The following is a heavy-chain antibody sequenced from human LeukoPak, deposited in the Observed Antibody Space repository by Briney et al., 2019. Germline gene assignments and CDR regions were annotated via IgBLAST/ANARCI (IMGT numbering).Heavy chain of an antibody. CDR2: IYYSRTT. D-gene: IGHD2/OR15-2a*01. CDR1: GASIARDDYY. Sequence: SQTLSLTCTVSGASIARDDYYCSWIRRLPGKGLERNGYIYYSRTTYYNPSLKSQLTISVDTSKNQFSLNLGSVTAADTGVYYCARAICNSGAGCYVRFDPWGHGTLVTVSS. J-gene: IGHJ5*02. V-gene: IGHV4-31*01. CDR3: ARAICNSGAGCYVRFDP.